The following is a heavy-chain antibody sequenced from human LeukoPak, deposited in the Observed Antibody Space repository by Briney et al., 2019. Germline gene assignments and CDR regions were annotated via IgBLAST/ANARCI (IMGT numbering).Heavy chain of an antibody. J-gene: IGHJ5*02. V-gene: IGHV4-61*02. D-gene: IGHD6-6*01. CDR3: ARAPRAENWFDP. Sequence: PSQTLSLTCTVSGGSLSSGSYYWSWIRQPAGKGLEWIGRIYTSGSTNYNPSLKSRVTISVDTSKNQFSLKLSSVTAADTAVYYCARAPRAENWFDPWGQGTLVTVSS. CDR1: GGSLSSGSYY. CDR2: IYTSGST.